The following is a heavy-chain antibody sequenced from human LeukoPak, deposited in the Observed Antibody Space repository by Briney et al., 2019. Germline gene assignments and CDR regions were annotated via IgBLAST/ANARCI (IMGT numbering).Heavy chain of an antibody. CDR1: GFTFSSYS. J-gene: IGHJ6*03. CDR2: ISSSSSYI. D-gene: IGHD1-1*01. CDR3: ARGPEKWHWNYYHYMDI. Sequence: GGSLRLSCAASGFTFSSYSMNWVRQAPGKGLEWVSSISSSSSYIYYADSVKGRFTISRDNAKNSLYLQMNSLRAEDTAVYYCARGPEKWHWNYYHYMDIWGKGATVTVSS. V-gene: IGHV3-21*04.